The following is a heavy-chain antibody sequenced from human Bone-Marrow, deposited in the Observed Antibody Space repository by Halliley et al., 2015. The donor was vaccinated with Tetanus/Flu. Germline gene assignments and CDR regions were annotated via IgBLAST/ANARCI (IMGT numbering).Heavy chain of an antibody. J-gene: IGHJ4*02. Sequence: EWVSYIGPSGSSIYYADSAKGRFTISRDNAKKSLYLQMNSLRAEDTAVYYCARDPGGNYYFDYWGQGTLVTVSS. CDR3: ARDPGGNYYFDY. CDR2: IGPSGSSI. D-gene: IGHD2-21*02. V-gene: IGHV3-48*03.